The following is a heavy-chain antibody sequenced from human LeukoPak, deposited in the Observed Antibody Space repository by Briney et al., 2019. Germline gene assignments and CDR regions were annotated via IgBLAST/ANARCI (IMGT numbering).Heavy chain of an antibody. CDR1: GSRFTSYW. CDR2: IYPGDSDT. J-gene: IGHJ4*02. CDR3: AQGYCSSTSCYPTDY. D-gene: IGHD2-2*01. Sequence: GESLKISCKGAGSRFTSYWIGGVRQMRGKGLEWMGIIYPGDSDTRYSPSFQGQVTISADKSISTAYLQWSSLKASDTAMYYCAQGYCSSTSCYPTDYWGQGTLVTVSS. V-gene: IGHV5-51*01.